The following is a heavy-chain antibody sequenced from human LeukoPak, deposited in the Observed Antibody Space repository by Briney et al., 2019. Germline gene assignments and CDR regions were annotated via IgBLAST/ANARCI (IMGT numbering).Heavy chain of an antibody. CDR2: IIPIFGTA. CDR3: ARDLPGGYPEAPSDY. CDR1: GGTFSSYA. J-gene: IGHJ4*02. Sequence: SVKVSCKASGGTFSSYAISWVRQAPGQGLEWMGGIIPIFGTANYAQKFQGRVTITADESTSTAYMELSSLRSEDTAVYYCARDLPGGYPEAPSDYWGQGTLVTVSS. V-gene: IGHV1-69*01. D-gene: IGHD3-22*01.